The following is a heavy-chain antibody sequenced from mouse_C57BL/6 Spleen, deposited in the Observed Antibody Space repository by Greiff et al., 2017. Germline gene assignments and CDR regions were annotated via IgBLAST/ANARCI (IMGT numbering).Heavy chain of an antibody. J-gene: IGHJ4*01. Sequence: VQLQQSGPGLVKPSQSLSLTCSVTGYSITSGYYWNWIRQFLGNKLEWMGYISYDGSNNYNPSLKNRISITRDTSKNQFCLKLNSVTTEDTATYYCARWGYGSSYFMDYWGQGTSVTVSS. CDR1: GYSITSGYY. CDR2: ISYDGSN. CDR3: ARWGYGSSYFMDY. V-gene: IGHV3-6*01. D-gene: IGHD1-1*01.